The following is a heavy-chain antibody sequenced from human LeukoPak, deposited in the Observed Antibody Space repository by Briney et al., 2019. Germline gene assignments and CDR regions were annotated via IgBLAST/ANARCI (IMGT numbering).Heavy chain of an antibody. V-gene: IGHV3-23*01. J-gene: IGHJ4*02. CDR2: ISSSGGST. D-gene: IGHD3-22*01. Sequence: GGSLRLSCAASGFTFSSYAMSWVRQAPGKGLEWVSPISSSGGSTYYADAVKGRLTISRDNSKNTLYLQMNSLRAEDTAVYYCAKRGWNALYDSSGYHLDYWGQGTLV. CDR3: AKRGWNALYDSSGYHLDY. CDR1: GFTFSSYA.